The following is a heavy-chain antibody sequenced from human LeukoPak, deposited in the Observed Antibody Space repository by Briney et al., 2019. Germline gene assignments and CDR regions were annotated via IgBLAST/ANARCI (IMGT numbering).Heavy chain of an antibody. V-gene: IGHV3-11*01. D-gene: IGHD3-22*01. CDR3: ARDHYYDSSGYYSGY. CDR2: ISSSGSTI. Sequence: GGSLRLSCAASGFTFSDYYMSWIRQAPGKGLEWVSYISSSGSTIYYADSVKGRFTISRDNAKDSLYLQMNSLRAEDTAVYYCARDHYYDSSGYYSGYWGQGTLVTVSS. J-gene: IGHJ4*02. CDR1: GFTFSDYY.